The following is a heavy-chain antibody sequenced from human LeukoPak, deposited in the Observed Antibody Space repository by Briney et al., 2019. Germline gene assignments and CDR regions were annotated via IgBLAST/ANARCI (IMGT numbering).Heavy chain of an antibody. CDR2: ISVYNGDT. J-gene: IGHJ4*02. D-gene: IGHD6-19*01. V-gene: IGHV1-18*01. Sequence: ASVKVSCKASGGXFSSYAISWVRQAPGQGLEWMGWISVYNGDTKYAQKLQGRVTMTTDTSTSTAYMEVRSLRSDDTAVYYCARDQVTMAGTEDYWGQGTLVTVSS. CDR3: ARDQVTMAGTEDY. CDR1: GGXFSSYA.